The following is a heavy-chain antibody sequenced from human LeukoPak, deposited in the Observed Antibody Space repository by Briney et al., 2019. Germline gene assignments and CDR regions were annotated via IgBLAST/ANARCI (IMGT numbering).Heavy chain of an antibody. V-gene: IGHV4-38-2*02. CDR3: ARHAESGYDRFDH. D-gene: IGHD5-12*01. Sequence: SETLSLTCTVSGYSISNGYYWGWIRQPPGKGLEWIGSIYHSGSIYYNPSLKSRVTISVDPSKNQLSLKLSSVTAADTAVYYCARHAESGYDRFDHWGQGTLVTVSS. J-gene: IGHJ4*02. CDR1: GYSISNGYY. CDR2: IYHSGSI.